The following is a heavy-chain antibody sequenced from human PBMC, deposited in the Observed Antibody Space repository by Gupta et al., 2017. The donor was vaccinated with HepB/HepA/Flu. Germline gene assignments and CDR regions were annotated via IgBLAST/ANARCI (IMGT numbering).Heavy chain of an antibody. Sequence: QLQLQESGPGLVQPSETLSLTCTVSGGSISSSSYYWGWIRQPPGKGLEWIGSIYYSGSTYYNPSLKSRVTISVDTSKNQFSLKLSSVTAADTAVYYWARLMAAAGSPYFDYWGQGTLVTGAS. CDR1: GGSISSSSYY. D-gene: IGHD6-13*01. CDR3: ARLMAAAGSPYFDY. V-gene: IGHV4-39*01. J-gene: IGHJ4*02. CDR2: IYYSGST.